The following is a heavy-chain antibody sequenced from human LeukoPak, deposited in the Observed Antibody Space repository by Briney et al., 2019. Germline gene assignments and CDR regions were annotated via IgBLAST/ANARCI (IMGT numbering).Heavy chain of an antibody. V-gene: IGHV1-46*01. CDR3: ARAYSGYDSCFDY. CDR1: GYTFTSYY. Sequence: ASVMVSCKASGYTFTSYYMHWVRQAPGQGLEWMGIINPSGGSTSYAQKFQGRVTMTRDMSTSTVYMELSSLRSEDTAVYYCARAYSGYDSCFDYWGQGTLVTVSS. D-gene: IGHD5-12*01. J-gene: IGHJ4*02. CDR2: INPSGGST.